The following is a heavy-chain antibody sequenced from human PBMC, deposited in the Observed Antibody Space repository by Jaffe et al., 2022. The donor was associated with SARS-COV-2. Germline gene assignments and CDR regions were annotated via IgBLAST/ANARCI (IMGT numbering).Heavy chain of an antibody. CDR2: IYTSGST. V-gene: IGHV4-61*02. CDR1: GGSISSGSYY. J-gene: IGHJ6*02. CDR3: ARVDGQWLGYGMDV. Sequence: QVQLQESGPGLVKPSQTLSLTCTVSGGSISSGSYYWSWIRQPAGKGLEWIGRIYTSGSTNYNPSLKSRVTISVDTSKNQFSLKLSSVTAADTAVYYCARVDGQWLGYGMDVWGQGTTVTVSS. D-gene: IGHD6-19*01.